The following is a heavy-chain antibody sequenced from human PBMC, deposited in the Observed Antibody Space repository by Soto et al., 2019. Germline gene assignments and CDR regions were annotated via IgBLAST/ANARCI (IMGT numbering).Heavy chain of an antibody. CDR3: TTHDKTGVSMVRGG. CDR2: IKSKTDGGTT. CDR1: GFTFSNAW. J-gene: IGHJ4*02. Sequence: EVQLVASGGGLVKPGGSLRLSCAASGFTFSNAWMNWVRQSPGKGLEWVGRIKSKTDGGTTDYAAPVKGRFTISRDDSNNTLYLQMNSLKTEDTAVYYCTTHDKTGVSMVRGGWGQGTLVTVSS. V-gene: IGHV3-15*07. D-gene: IGHD3-10*01.